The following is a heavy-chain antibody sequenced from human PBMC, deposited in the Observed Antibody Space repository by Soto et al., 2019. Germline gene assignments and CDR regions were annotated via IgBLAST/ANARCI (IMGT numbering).Heavy chain of an antibody. V-gene: IGHV1-18*01. J-gene: IGHJ6*02. D-gene: IGHD6-13*01. CDR2: ISAYNGNT. Sequence: QVQLVQSGAEVKKPGASVKVSCKASGYTFTSYGISWVRQAPGQGLEWMGWISAYNGNTNYAQKLQGRVTMTTDTSTSTAYMELRSLRYDDTAVYYCARGGAAAQDYYYGMDVWGQGTTVTVSS. CDR1: GYTFTSYG. CDR3: ARGGAAAQDYYYGMDV.